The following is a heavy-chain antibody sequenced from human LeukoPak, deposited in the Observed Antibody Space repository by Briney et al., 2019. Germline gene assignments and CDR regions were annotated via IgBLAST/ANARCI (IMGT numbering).Heavy chain of an antibody. D-gene: IGHD1-26*01. CDR3: AKIERSGSSFDY. CDR2: INDSGGST. J-gene: IGHJ4*02. V-gene: IGHV3-23*01. CDR1: EFTFSSYA. Sequence: PGGSLRLSCAASEFTFSSYAMSWVRQAPGKGLEWVSAINDSGGSTYYADSVKGRFTISRDNSKNTLYLQVNSLRAEDTAVYYCAKIERSGSSFDYWGQGTLVTVSS.